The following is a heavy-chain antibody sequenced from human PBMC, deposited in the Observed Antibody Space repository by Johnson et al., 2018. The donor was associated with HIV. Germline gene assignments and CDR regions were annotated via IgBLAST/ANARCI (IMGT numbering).Heavy chain of an antibody. J-gene: IGHJ3*02. CDR1: GFTFSNYG. Sequence: QVQLVESGGGVVQPGRSLRLSCVASGFTFSNYGMHWVRQAPGKGLEWVALVWYDGGNKYYADSVKGRFTIFRDNSENTLYLQMNSLRAEDTAVYYCARGGYSGSYWGPGAFDIWGQGTMVTVSS. CDR3: ARGGYSGSYWGPGAFDI. D-gene: IGHD1-26*01. V-gene: IGHV3-33*01. CDR2: VWYDGGNK.